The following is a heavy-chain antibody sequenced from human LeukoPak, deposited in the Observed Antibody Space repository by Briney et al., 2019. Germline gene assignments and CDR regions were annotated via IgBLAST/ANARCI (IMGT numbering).Heavy chain of an antibody. CDR2: INSDGSST. CDR3: AREISFDDAFDI. D-gene: IGHD3-9*01. J-gene: IGHJ3*02. Sequence: GGSLRLSCAASGFTFSSYWMHWVRQAPGKGLVWVSRINSDGSSTSYADSVKGRFTISRDNAKNTLYLQMNSLRAEDTAVYYCAREISFDDAFDIWGQGQWSPSLQ. V-gene: IGHV3-74*01. CDR1: GFTFSSYW.